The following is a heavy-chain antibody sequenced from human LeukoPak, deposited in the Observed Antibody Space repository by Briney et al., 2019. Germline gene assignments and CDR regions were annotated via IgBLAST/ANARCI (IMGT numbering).Heavy chain of an antibody. CDR3: ARSVPPYYYGMDV. CDR2: IYYSGST. Sequence: SKTLSLTCTVSGGSISSGGYYWSWSRQHPGKGLEWLGYIYYSGSTYYNPSLKSRVTISVDTSKNQFSLKLTSVTAADTAVYYCARSVPPYYYGMDVWGQGTTVTVSS. V-gene: IGHV4-31*03. CDR1: GGSISSGGYY. J-gene: IGHJ6*02. D-gene: IGHD1-1*01.